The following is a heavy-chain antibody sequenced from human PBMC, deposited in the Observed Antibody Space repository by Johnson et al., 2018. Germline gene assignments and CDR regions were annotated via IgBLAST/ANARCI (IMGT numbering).Heavy chain of an antibody. CDR3: TTEFETFRDPWFDP. V-gene: IGHV3-15*01. D-gene: IGHD3-16*01. CDR2: IKSNSDGGTT. J-gene: IGHJ5*02. Sequence: EVQLVETGGDLVKXGGSLRLSCEASGFTFSNAWMNWVRQAPGKGLAWVGRIKSNSDGGTTDYAALVKGRFTISRDDSKNTLYLQMNNLKTEDTAVYYCTTEFETFRDPWFDPWGQGTLVTVSS. CDR1: GFTFSNAW.